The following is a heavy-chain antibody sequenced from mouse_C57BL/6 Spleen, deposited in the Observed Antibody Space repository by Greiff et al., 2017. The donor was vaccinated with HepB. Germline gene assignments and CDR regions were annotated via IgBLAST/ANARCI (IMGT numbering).Heavy chain of an antibody. Sequence: EVKLQESGAELVKPGASAKLSCTASGFNIKDYYMHWVKQRTEQGLEWIGRIDPEDGETKYAPKFQGKATITADTSSNTAYLQLSSLTSEDTAVYYCARSGLRDWFAYWGQGTLVTVSA. CDR3: ARSGLRDWFAY. D-gene: IGHD3-1*01. V-gene: IGHV14-2*01. CDR2: IDPEDGET. CDR1: GFNIKDYY. J-gene: IGHJ3*01.